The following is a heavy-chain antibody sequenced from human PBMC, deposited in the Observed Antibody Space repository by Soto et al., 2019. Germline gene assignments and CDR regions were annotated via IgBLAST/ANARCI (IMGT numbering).Heavy chain of an antibody. Sequence: EVQVVESGGGLVQPGGSLRLSCAASGFTFSTYSMNWVRQAPWKGLEWVSYISSTGNTIYYPDSVKGRFTISRDTAKKSLYLQMNSLRAEDTAVYYCARSGYFDYWGQGTLVTVSS. J-gene: IGHJ4*02. CDR2: ISSTGNTI. D-gene: IGHD2-8*02. CDR3: ARSGYFDY. CDR1: GFTFSTYS. V-gene: IGHV3-48*01.